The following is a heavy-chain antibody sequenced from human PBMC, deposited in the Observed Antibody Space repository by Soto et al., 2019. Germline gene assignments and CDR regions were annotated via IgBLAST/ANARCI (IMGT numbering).Heavy chain of an antibody. J-gene: IGHJ4*02. V-gene: IGHV4-34*01. CDR2: ISHSGST. CDR3: ARGHKEYSIIWYVD. Sequence: SETLSLTCAAYGGSFSDYYWSWIRQPPGKGLEWIGEISHSGSTNYNPSLKSRVTISVDTSRNQFSLKLSSVTAADTAVYYCARGHKEYSIIWYVDGGQGTLVTVSS. CDR1: GGSFSDYY. D-gene: IGHD6-13*01.